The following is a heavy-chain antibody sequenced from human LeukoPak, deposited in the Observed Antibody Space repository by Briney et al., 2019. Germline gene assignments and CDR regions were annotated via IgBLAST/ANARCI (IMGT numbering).Heavy chain of an antibody. Sequence: SVKVTCKASGGTFSSYAISWVRQAPGQGLEWMGGIIPIFGTANYAQKFQGRVTITADESTSTAYMELSSLRSEDTAVYYCARDRTYCRSTSCYGAFDIWGQGTRVTVSS. J-gene: IGHJ3*02. CDR3: ARDRTYCRSTSCYGAFDI. CDR2: IIPIFGTA. D-gene: IGHD2-2*01. V-gene: IGHV1-69*01. CDR1: GGTFSSYA.